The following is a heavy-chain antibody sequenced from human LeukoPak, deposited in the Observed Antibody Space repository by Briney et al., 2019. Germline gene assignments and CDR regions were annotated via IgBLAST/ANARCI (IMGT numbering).Heavy chain of an antibody. CDR3: ARPLLTGIVGATWHY. CDR1: GYSISSGYY. J-gene: IGHJ4*02. CDR2: IYHSGST. V-gene: IGHV4-38-2*01. Sequence: SETLSLTCAVSGYSISSGYYWGWIRQPPGKGLEWIGSIYHSGSTYYNTSLKSRVTISVDTSKNQFSLKLSSVTAADTAVYYCARPLLTGIVGATWHYWGQGTLVTVSS. D-gene: IGHD1-26*01.